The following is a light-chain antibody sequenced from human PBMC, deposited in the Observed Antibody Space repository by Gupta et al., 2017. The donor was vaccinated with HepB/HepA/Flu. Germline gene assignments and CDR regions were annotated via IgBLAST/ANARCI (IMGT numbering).Light chain of an antibody. CDR3: QQSYRTWT. CDR2: AAS. CDR1: QGISSY. Sequence: DIQMTQSPSSLSASVGDRVTITCRASQGISSYLNWYQQKPGKAPKLLIYAASSLQSGVPSRFSGSGSGTDFTLTITSLQPEDSATYYCQQSYRTWTFGQGTKVEIK. V-gene: IGKV1-39*01. J-gene: IGKJ1*01.